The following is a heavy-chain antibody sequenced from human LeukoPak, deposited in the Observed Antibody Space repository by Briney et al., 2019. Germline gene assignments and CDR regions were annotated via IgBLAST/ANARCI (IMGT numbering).Heavy chain of an antibody. Sequence: GGSLRLSCAASGFTFSSYNMNWVRQAPGKGLEWVSSITSSSTYIYYTDSVKGRFTISRDNAKNSLYLQMNSLRAEDTAVYSCARDYGDFLEYFDPWGQGTLVTVSS. J-gene: IGHJ5*02. D-gene: IGHD4-17*01. V-gene: IGHV3-21*01. CDR2: ITSSSTYI. CDR1: GFTFSSYN. CDR3: ARDYGDFLEYFDP.